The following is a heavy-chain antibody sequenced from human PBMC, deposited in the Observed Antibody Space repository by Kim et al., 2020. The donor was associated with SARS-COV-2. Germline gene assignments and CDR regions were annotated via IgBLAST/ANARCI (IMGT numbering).Heavy chain of an antibody. J-gene: IGHJ3*02. D-gene: IGHD3-22*01. V-gene: IGHV3-48*02. CDR3: ASGGSITMIVGARAFDI. CDR1: GFTFSSYS. CDR2: ISSSSSTI. Sequence: GGSLRLSCAASGFTFSSYSMNWVRQAPGKGLEWVSYISSSSSTIYYADSVKGRFTISRDNAKNSLYLQMNSLRDEDTAVYYCASGGSITMIVGARAFDIWGQGTMVTVSS.